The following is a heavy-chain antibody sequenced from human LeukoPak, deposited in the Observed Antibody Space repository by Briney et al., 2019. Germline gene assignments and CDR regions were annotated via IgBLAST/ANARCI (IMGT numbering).Heavy chain of an antibody. CDR3: ARGRSGSYGFFDY. J-gene: IGHJ4*02. V-gene: IGHV3-74*03. CDR2: IDSDGSRI. Sequence: HPGGSLRLSCEGSGFTFSTSWMHWVRQAPGKGLVWVSRIDSDGSRITYADSVKGRFTISRDNAKNTVYLQMNSLRAEDTAVYYCARGRSGSYGFFDYWGQGTLVTVSS. CDR1: GFTFSTSW. D-gene: IGHD3-10*01.